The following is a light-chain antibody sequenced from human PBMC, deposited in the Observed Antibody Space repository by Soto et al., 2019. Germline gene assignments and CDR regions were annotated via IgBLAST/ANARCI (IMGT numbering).Light chain of an antibody. CDR1: QSISSH. Sequence: EIVLTQSPATLSLSPGERATLSCRASQSISSHLAWYQQKPGQAPRLLIYGASNRATGIPARFSGSGSGTDFTLTIRSLEPEDFAVYYCQQRINWPLTFGGGTKVEIK. V-gene: IGKV3-11*01. CDR2: GAS. J-gene: IGKJ4*01. CDR3: QQRINWPLT.